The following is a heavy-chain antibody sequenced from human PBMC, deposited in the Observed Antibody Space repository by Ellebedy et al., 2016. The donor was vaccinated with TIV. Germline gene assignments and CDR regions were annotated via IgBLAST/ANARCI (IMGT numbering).Heavy chain of an antibody. CDR2: INAGNGNI. D-gene: IGHD3-10*01. CDR1: GYTFTDNA. CDR3: ARSYFGSVTNNFDN. J-gene: IGHJ4*02. Sequence: ASVKVSCXASGYTFTDNALSWVRPAPGKGLEWMGWINAGNGNIKYSQKFQGSVTITRDTSESTAYMELSSLRSEDTAVYYCARSYFGSVTNNFDNWGQGTLVTVSS. V-gene: IGHV1-3*01.